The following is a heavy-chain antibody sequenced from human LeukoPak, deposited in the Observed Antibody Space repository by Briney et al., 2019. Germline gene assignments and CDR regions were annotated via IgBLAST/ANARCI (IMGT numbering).Heavy chain of an antibody. CDR3: ASSRGWLQSLDY. CDR2: INHSGST. V-gene: IGHV4-34*01. CDR1: GGSFSGYY. Sequence: SETLSLTCAVYGGSFSGYYWSWIRQPPGKGLEWIGEINHSGSTNYNPSLKSRVTISVDTSKNQFSLKLSSVTAADTAVYYCASSRGWLQSLDYWGQGTLVTVSS. J-gene: IGHJ4*02. D-gene: IGHD5-24*01.